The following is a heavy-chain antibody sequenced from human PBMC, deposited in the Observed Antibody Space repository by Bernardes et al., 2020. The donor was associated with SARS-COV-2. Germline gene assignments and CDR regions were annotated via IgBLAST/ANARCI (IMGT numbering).Heavy chain of an antibody. CDR1: GFYFSRYW. CDR2: NSLSGCST. V-gene: IGHV3-23*01. J-gene: IGHJ4*02. Sequence: GGVLSLPWSAPGFYFSRYWMSWGRPAPGKGLEWVSANSLSGCSTYYADSVKGRFTISRDNSKNTLYLQMNSLRAEDTAVYYCAKDVPGYYCSSTSCYTDYWGQGTLVTVSS. CDR3: AKDVPGYYCSSTSCYTDY. D-gene: IGHD2-2*02.